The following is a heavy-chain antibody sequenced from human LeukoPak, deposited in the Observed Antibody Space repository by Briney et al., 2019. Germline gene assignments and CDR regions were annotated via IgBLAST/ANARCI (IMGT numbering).Heavy chain of an antibody. CDR1: GFTLNNYG. V-gene: IGHV3-33*01. D-gene: IGHD3-22*01. J-gene: IGHJ4*02. CDR2: IWYDGSNK. Sequence: GGSLRLSCAASGFTLNNYGMHWVRQAPGKGLEWVAAIWYDGSNKYYADSVKGRFTISRDNSKNTLYLQMNSLRAEDTALYYCARGQEYYYDSSAYSKFDYWGQGTLVTVSS. CDR3: ARGQEYYYDSSAYSKFDY.